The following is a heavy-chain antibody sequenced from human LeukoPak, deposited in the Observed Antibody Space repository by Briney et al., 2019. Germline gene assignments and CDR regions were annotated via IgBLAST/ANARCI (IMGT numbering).Heavy chain of an antibody. CDR3: ARDIELST. CDR1: GFTFSSYA. V-gene: IGHV3-23*01. CDR2: ISGSGGST. Sequence: PGGSLRLSCAASGFTFSSYAMSWVRQAPGKGLEWVSAISGSGGSTYYADSVKGRFTISRDNAKDTLYLQMNSLRAEDTAIYYCARDIELSTWGLGTTVTVSS. J-gene: IGHJ3*01. D-gene: IGHD3-16*02.